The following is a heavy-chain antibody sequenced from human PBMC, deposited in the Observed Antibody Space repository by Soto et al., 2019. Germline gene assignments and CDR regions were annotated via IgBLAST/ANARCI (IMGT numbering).Heavy chain of an antibody. CDR2: IYYSGST. Sequence: SETLSLTCTVSGGSISSYYWSWIRQPPGKGLEWIGYIYYSGSTNYNPSLKSRVTISVDTSKNQFSLKLSSVTTADTAVYYCARLCSVAGKGNWFYPCSQGTLVPVSS. CDR1: GGSISSYY. D-gene: IGHD6-19*01. CDR3: ARLCSVAGKGNWFYP. J-gene: IGHJ5*02. V-gene: IGHV4-59*01.